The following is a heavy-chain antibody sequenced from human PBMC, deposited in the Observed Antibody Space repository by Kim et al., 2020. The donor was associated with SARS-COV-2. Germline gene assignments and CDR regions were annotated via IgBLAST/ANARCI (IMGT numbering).Heavy chain of an antibody. Sequence: NPSLKSLVTISVDTSKNQFSLKLSSVTAADTAVYYCAGSIAAAGLGAFDIWGQGTMVTVSS. J-gene: IGHJ3*02. D-gene: IGHD6-13*01. V-gene: IGHV4-59*01. CDR3: AGSIAAAGLGAFDI.